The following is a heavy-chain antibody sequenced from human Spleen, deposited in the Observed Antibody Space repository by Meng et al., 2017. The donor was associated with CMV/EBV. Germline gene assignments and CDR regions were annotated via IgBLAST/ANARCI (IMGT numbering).Heavy chain of an antibody. CDR3: TTDAVPTPTIFGVVYANPDY. CDR2: IRGYRGTT. V-gene: IGHV3-49*04. CDR1: GFTFRDYV. Sequence: GGSLRLSCTVSGFTFRDYVMTWVRQAPGKGLEWVGFIRGYRGTTEYGASVKGRFTISRDDSKNTLYLQMNSLKTEDTAVYYCTTDAVPTPTIFGVVYANPDYWGQGTLVTVSS. D-gene: IGHD3-3*01. J-gene: IGHJ4*02.